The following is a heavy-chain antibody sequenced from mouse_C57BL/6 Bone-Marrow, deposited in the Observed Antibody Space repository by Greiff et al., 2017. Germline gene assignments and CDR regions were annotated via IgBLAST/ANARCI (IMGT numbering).Heavy chain of an antibody. CDR2: INPNNGGT. CDR3: ATGYFDY. CDR1: GYTFTDYN. V-gene: IGHV1-18*01. Sequence: EVQLQQSGPELVKPGASVKISCKASGYTFTDYNMDWVKQSHGKSLEWIGDINPNNGGTIYNQKFKGKATLTGDKSSSKAYMGLRSLTSEDTAVYYCATGYFDYWGKGTTLTVSS. J-gene: IGHJ2*01.